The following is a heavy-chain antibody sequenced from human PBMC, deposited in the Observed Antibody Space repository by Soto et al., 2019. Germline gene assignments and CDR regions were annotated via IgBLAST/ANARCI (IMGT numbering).Heavy chain of an antibody. Sequence: SQTLSLTCAVYGGSFSGYYWSWIRQPPGKGLEWIGEINHSGSTNYNPSLKSRVTISVDTSKNQFSLKLSSVTAADTAVYYCARGWLIAAAGYTFDPWGQGTLVTVYS. CDR1: GGSFSGYY. V-gene: IGHV4-34*01. J-gene: IGHJ5*02. D-gene: IGHD6-13*01. CDR3: ARGWLIAAAGYTFDP. CDR2: INHSGST.